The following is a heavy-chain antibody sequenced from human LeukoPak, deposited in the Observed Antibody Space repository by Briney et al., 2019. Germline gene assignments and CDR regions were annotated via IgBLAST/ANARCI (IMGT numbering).Heavy chain of an antibody. Sequence: SETLSLTCTVSGGSISSYYCNWIRQPAGKGLQWIGRIYTSGSTNYNPSLKSRVTMSVDTSKNQFSLKLSSVTAADTAVYYCARFQEWELHLGWYAFDIWGQGTMVTVSS. J-gene: IGHJ3*02. D-gene: IGHD1-26*01. CDR2: IYTSGST. CDR1: GGSISSYY. V-gene: IGHV4-4*07. CDR3: ARFQEWELHLGWYAFDI.